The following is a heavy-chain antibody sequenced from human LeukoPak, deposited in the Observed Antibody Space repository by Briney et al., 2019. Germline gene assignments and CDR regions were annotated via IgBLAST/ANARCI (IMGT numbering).Heavy chain of an antibody. CDR1: GDTFTNFG. CDR3: ARVREAETNPCPDH. V-gene: IGHV1-69*04. D-gene: IGHD1-14*01. Sequence: SAKVSCKASGDTFTNFGFSWVRQAPGQGLEWMGRIIPVVDIADHAEKFRGRVTITADKSTGTAYMELSSLKSEDTAVYYCARVREAETNPCPDHWGQGTLVTVSS. J-gene: IGHJ4*02. CDR2: IIPVVDIA.